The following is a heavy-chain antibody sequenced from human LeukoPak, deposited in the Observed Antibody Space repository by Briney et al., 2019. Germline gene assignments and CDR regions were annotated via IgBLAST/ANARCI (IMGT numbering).Heavy chain of an antibody. D-gene: IGHD2-2*01. CDR2: ISSSSSYI. J-gene: IGHJ5*02. CDR1: GFIFSSYS. V-gene: IGHV3-21*01. CDR3: ARGPNIVVVPAAIGKNWFDP. Sequence: GSLRLSCAASGFIFSSYSMNWVRQAPGKGLEWVSSISSSSSYIYYADSVKGRFTISRDNAKNSLYLQMNSLRAEDTAVYYCARGPNIVVVPAAIGKNWFDPWGQGTLVTVSS.